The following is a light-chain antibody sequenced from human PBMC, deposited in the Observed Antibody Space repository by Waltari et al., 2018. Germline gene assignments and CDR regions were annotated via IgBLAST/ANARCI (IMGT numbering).Light chain of an antibody. CDR3: SSYTRRSYWV. CDR1: SRDVGFYDF. CDR2: KVN. Sequence: QSALTQPASVSGSPGQSLTITCTGTSRDVGFYDFVSWFQQHPGKAPKVMIYKVNNRPSGVSNRFSGSKSANTASLTISGLQAEDEADYYCSSYTRRSYWVFGGGTQLTVL. V-gene: IGLV2-14*01. J-gene: IGLJ3*02.